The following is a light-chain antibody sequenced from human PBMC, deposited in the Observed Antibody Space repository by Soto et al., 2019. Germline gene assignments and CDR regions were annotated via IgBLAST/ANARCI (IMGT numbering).Light chain of an antibody. CDR3: QPRSDWPLT. Sequence: EIVLTQSPVTLSLSPGESATLSCRTSQSVRSYLAWYQQKPGQAPRLLMYDASNRATGIPARFRGSGSGTDFTLTSSSLEPEYFAVYYCQPRSDWPLTFGGGTKVEIK. V-gene: IGKV3-11*01. CDR2: DAS. CDR1: QSVRSY. J-gene: IGKJ4*01.